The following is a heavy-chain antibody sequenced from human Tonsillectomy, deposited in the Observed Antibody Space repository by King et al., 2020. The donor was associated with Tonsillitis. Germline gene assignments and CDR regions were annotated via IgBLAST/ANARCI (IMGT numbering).Heavy chain of an antibody. CDR1: GYTFTSYG. Sequence: QLVQSGAEVKKPGASVKVSCKASGYTFTSYGISWVRQAPGQGLEWMGWISAYNGNTNYAQKLQGRVTMTTDTSTSTAYMELRSLRSDDTAVYYCARDLIPFFLICGGDSPNPRDPYYFAYWGQEPLVTVPS. D-gene: IGHD2-21*02. V-gene: IGHV1-18*04. CDR2: ISAYNGNT. J-gene: IGHJ4*02. CDR3: ARDLIPFFLICGGDSPNPRDPYYFAY.